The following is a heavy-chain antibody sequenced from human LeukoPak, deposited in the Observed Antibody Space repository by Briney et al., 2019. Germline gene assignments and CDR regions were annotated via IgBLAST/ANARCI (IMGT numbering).Heavy chain of an antibody. CDR1: GGSFSGYY. V-gene: IGHV4-34*01. Sequence: SETLSLTCAVYGGSFSGYYWSWISQPPGKGLEWIGEINHSGSTNYNPSLKSRVTISVDTSKNQFSLKLSSVTAADTAVYYCARRITMIVVVTTRGWFDPWGQGTLVTVSS. CDR3: ARRITMIVVVTTRGWFDP. D-gene: IGHD3-22*01. J-gene: IGHJ5*02. CDR2: INHSGST.